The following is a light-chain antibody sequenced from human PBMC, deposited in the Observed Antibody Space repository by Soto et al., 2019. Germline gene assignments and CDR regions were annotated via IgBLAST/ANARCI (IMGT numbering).Light chain of an antibody. J-gene: IGLJ2*01. Sequence: QSVLTQPPSTSGTPGQRVTISCSGSRSNIGSNTVNWYQQLPGTAPKLLIYSTNQRPSGVPDRFSGSKSGTSASLALTGLQSEDEADYYCATWDDSLTGVVFGGGTQLTVL. CDR1: RSNIGSNT. V-gene: IGLV1-44*01. CDR3: ATWDDSLTGVV. CDR2: STN.